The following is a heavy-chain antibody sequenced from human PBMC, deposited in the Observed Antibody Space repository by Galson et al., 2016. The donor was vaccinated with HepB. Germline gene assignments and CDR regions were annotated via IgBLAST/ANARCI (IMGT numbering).Heavy chain of an antibody. D-gene: IGHD3-16*01. CDR3: ARLVHLGGGTVIDY. J-gene: IGHJ4*02. V-gene: IGHV3-72*01. Sequence: LRLSCASSGITFTDQYMDWVRQAPGKGLEWLGRIRNKASSYTTEYAASVRGRFSISRDDSENSLYLQMNSLKTDDTALYYFARLVHLGGGTVIDYWGQGTLVTVSS. CDR2: IRNKASSYTT. CDR1: GITFTDQY.